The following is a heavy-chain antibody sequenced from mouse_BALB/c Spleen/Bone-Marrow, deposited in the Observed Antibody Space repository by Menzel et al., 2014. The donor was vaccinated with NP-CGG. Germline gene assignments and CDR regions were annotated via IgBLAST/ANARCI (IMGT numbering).Heavy chain of an antibody. CDR1: GYSFTSYW. CDR3: AGVGLRLPYYFDY. Sequence: QVQLKESGPQVVRPGASVKISCKASGYSFTSYWMHWVKQRPGQGLEWIGMIDPSDSATRLTQKFKDKATLTVDKSSRKTYMQRSSPTSEDSAVYYGAGVGLRLPYYFDYWGQGTTLTVSS. D-gene: IGHD1-2*01. CDR2: IDPSDSAT. V-gene: IGHV1S126*01. J-gene: IGHJ2*01.